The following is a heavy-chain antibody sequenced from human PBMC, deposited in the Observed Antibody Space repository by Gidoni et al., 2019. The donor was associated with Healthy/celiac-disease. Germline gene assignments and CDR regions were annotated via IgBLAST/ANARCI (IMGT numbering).Heavy chain of an antibody. CDR3: ARVDSSGYLDSFDY. J-gene: IGHJ4*02. D-gene: IGHD3-22*01. V-gene: IGHV3-20*01. CDR1: GFTFDDYG. Sequence: EVQLVESGGGVVRPGGSLRLSCAASGFTFDDYGMSWVRQSPWKGLEWVFGINWNGGSTGYADSVKGRFTISRDNAKNSLYLQMNSLRAEDTALYHCARVDSSGYLDSFDYWGQGTLVTVSS. CDR2: INWNGGST.